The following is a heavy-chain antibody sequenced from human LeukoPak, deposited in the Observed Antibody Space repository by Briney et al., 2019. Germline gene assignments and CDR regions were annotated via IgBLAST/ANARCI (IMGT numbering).Heavy chain of an antibody. J-gene: IGHJ6*02. CDR3: ASGPPDYYGMDV. V-gene: IGHV4-30-2*01. CDR1: GGSISSGDYY. Sequence: KSSETLSLTCTVSGGSISSGDYYWSWIRQPPGKGLEWIGYIYHSGSTYYNPSLKSRVTISVDRSKNQFSLKLSSVTAADTAVYYCASGPPDYYGMDVWGQGTTVTVSS. CDR2: IYHSGST.